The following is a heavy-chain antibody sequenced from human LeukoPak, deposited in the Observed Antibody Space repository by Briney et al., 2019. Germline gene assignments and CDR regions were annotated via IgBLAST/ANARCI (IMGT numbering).Heavy chain of an antibody. CDR3: ARGRYSSRSGGYYFDI. CDR2: IKKDGIEK. D-gene: IGHD2-2*01. CDR1: GFTFSSYS. J-gene: IGHJ4*02. Sequence: HPGGSLRLSCATSGFTFSSYSINWVRQAPGKGLEWVANIKKDGIEKYYVEPVKGRFTISRDNAKNSLYLQMNSLRAEDTAVYYCARGRYSSRSGGYYFDIWGQGTLVTVSS. V-gene: IGHV3-7*01.